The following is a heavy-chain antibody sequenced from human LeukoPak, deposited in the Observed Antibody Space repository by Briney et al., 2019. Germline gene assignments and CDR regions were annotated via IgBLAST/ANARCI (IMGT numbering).Heavy chain of an antibody. CDR2: IIPIFGTT. CDR3: AREGYSPRDGYNFNFDY. D-gene: IGHD5-24*01. J-gene: IGHJ4*02. CDR1: GGTFSSYA. Sequence: ASVKVSCKASGGTFSSYAISWVRQAPGQGLEWMGGIIPIFGTTNYAQKFQDRVTITADKSTSTAYMELSSLRSEDTAVYYCAREGYSPRDGYNFNFDYWGQGTLVTVSS. V-gene: IGHV1-69*06.